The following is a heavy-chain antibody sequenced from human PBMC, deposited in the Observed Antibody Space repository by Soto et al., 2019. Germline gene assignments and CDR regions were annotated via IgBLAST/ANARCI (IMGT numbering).Heavy chain of an antibody. CDR1: GFTCSSYD. CDR2: ISSNGGIT. Sequence: GGSLRLSCAASGFTCSSYDMHWVRQAPGKGLEYISAISSNGGITYFASSVKGRFTISRDNSKNTLYLQMGGLRAEDMAVYYCVRDPSFDYWGQGTLVTVSS. J-gene: IGHJ4*02. CDR3: VRDPSFDY. V-gene: IGHV3-64*01.